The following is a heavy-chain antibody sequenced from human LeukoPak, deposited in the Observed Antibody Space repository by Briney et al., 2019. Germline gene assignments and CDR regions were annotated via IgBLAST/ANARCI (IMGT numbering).Heavy chain of an antibody. CDR1: GYTFTSYY. Sequence: GASVKVSCKASGYTFTSYYMHWVRQAPGQGLEWMGIINPSGGSTSYAQKFQGRVTMTRDMSTSTVYMELSSLRSEDTAVYYCARDHELQWLVGVACLDYWGQGTLVTVSS. V-gene: IGHV1-46*01. CDR3: ARDHELQWLVGVACLDY. D-gene: IGHD6-19*01. CDR2: INPSGGST. J-gene: IGHJ4*02.